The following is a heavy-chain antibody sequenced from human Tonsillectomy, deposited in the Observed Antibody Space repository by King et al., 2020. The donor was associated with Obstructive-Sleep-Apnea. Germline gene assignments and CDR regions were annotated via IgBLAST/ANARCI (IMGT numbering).Heavy chain of an antibody. Sequence: VQLVESGGGLVQPGRSLRLSCAASGFSFDDYAMHWVRQAPGKGLEWVSGITWNSGSIGQADSVKGRFTISRDNAKNSLYLQMNRLRDEDTALYYCAKEGGGGWSAAAGHPDFDYWGQGTLVTVSS. CDR2: ITWNSGSI. D-gene: IGHD6-13*01. CDR3: AKEGGGGWSAAAGHPDFDY. CDR1: GFSFDDYA. V-gene: IGHV3-9*01. J-gene: IGHJ4*02.